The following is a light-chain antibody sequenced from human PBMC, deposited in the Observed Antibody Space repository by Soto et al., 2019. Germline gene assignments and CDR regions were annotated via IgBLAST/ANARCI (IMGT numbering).Light chain of an antibody. CDR2: RNN. CDR3: AAWDDSLSGVV. J-gene: IGLJ2*01. V-gene: IGLV1-47*01. CDR1: SSNIGSNY. Sequence: QSVLTQPPSASGTPGQRVTISCSGSSSNIGSNYVYWYQQLPGTAPKLLIYRNNQRASGVPDRFSGSKSGTSASLAISGLRSEDEDDYYCAAWDDSLSGVVFGGGTKLTV.